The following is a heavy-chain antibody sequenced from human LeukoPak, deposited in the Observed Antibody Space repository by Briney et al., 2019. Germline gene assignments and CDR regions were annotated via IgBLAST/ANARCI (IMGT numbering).Heavy chain of an antibody. D-gene: IGHD2-8*01. CDR2: IFPGDSET. J-gene: IGHJ4*02. CDR1: GYTFTTYW. CDR3: ATSVSQTKFDF. Sequence: GESLKISCKGSGYTFTTYWIGWVRQMPGKGLEWMGIIFPGDSETLYSPSFQGQVTISANKSINTAYLQWSSLRASDTAMYYCATSVSQTKFDFWGQGTLVTVS. V-gene: IGHV5-51*01.